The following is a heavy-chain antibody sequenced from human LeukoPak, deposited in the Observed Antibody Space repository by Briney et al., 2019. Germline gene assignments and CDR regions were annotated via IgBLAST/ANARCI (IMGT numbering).Heavy chain of an antibody. CDR2: IYSDVRRI. V-gene: IGHV3-74*03. D-gene: IGHD6-19*01. CDR1: GFTFSDYW. J-gene: IGHJ5*02. CDR3: AKGSGSGWYGWFAP. Sequence: GRSLRLSCAASGFTFSDYWMHWVRQAPGKGLEWVARIYSDVRRIKYADSVKGRFTISRDNSKNTFYLQMNSLRAEDTAVYSCAKGSGSGWYGWFAPWGQGTLVTVSS.